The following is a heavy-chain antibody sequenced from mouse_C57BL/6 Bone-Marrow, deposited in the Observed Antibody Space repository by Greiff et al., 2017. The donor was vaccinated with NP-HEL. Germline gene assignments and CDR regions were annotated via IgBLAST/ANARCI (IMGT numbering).Heavy chain of an antibody. D-gene: IGHD1-1*01. CDR1: GFNITDYY. CDR3: ARTTVVAH. CDR2: IDPEDGET. J-gene: IGHJ2*01. V-gene: IGHV14-2*01. Sequence: VQLQQSGAELVKPGASVKLSCTASGFNITDYYMHWVKQRTEQGLEWIGRIDPEDGETKYVPKFQGKATITADTSSNTAYLQLSSLTSEDTAVYYCARTTVVAHWGQGTTLTVSS.